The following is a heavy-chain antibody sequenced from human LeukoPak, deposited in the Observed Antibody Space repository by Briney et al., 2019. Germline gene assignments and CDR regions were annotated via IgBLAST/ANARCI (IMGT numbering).Heavy chain of an antibody. Sequence: PGRSLRLSCAASGFTFSSYAMIWVRQAPGKGLEWVSTISGSGGSTYYADSVKGRFTISRDNSKNTLYLQMNSLRAEDTAVYYCAKPRYFDWLAFDYWGQGTLVTVSS. CDR2: ISGSGGST. CDR3: AKPRYFDWLAFDY. D-gene: IGHD3-9*01. J-gene: IGHJ4*02. CDR1: GFTFSSYA. V-gene: IGHV3-23*01.